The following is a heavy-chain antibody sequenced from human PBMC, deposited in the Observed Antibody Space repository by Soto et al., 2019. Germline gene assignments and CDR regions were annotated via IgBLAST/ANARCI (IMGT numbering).Heavy chain of an antibody. V-gene: IGHV4-39*01. J-gene: IGHJ5*02. CDR1: GGSISSIDYY. Sequence: SETLSLTCTVSGGSISSIDYYWGWIRQPPGKGLEWIGSVYYSGKTLYNPSLQSRVTICVDTSKKQFTLNLRSMTAADTAVYYCVRRYGLGSPNWFHXWGQVTLVTVSX. CDR3: VRRYGLGSPNWFHX. CDR2: VYYSGKT. D-gene: IGHD3-10*01.